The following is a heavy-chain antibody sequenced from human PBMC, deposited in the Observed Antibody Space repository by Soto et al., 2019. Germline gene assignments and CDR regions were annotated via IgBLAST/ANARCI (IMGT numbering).Heavy chain of an antibody. CDR3: AISLHDIVVVPAAPDGY. Sequence: GASVKVSCKASGYTFTSYGISWVRQAPGQGLEWMGWISAYNGNTNYAQKLQGRVTMTTDTSTSTAYMELRSLRSDDTAVYYCAISLHDIVVVPAAPDGYWGQGTLVTVSS. V-gene: IGHV1-18*01. CDR1: GYTFTSYG. J-gene: IGHJ4*02. CDR2: ISAYNGNT. D-gene: IGHD2-2*01.